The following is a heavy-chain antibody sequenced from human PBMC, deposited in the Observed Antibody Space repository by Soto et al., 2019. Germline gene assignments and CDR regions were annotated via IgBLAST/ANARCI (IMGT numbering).Heavy chain of an antibody. V-gene: IGHV1-69*13. J-gene: IGHJ3*02. D-gene: IGHD3-22*01. CDR1: GGTFSSYA. Sequence: SVKVSCKASGGTFSSYAISWVRQAPGQGLEWMGGIIPIFGTANYAQKFQGRVTITADESTSTAYMELSSLRSEDTAVYYCARVTNAYYYEPQAFDIWGQGTMVTVSS. CDR2: IIPIFGTA. CDR3: ARVTNAYYYEPQAFDI.